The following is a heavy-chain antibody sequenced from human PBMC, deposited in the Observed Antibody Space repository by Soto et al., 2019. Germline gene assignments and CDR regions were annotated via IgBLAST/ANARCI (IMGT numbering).Heavy chain of an antibody. Sequence: ASVKVSCKASGYTFTSYGISWVRQAPGKGLEWMGWISAYNGNTNYAQKLQGRVTMTRDTSTSTVYMELSSLRSEDTAVYYCARGILYNWNYADLDYWGQGTMVTVSS. CDR3: ARGILYNWNYADLDY. V-gene: IGHV1-18*04. J-gene: IGHJ4*02. D-gene: IGHD1-7*01. CDR2: ISAYNGNT. CDR1: GYTFTSYG.